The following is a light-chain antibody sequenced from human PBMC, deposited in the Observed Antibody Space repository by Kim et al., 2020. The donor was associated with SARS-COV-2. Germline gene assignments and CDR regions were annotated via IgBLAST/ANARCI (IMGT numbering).Light chain of an antibody. CDR1: RSNIGSNA. CDR3: AAWDDRLYMF. CDR2: NND. V-gene: IGLV1-44*01. J-gene: IGLJ2*01. Sequence: PGQRVTISCSGSRSNIGSNAVNWYQQLPGTAPKLLIYNNDQRPSGVPDRFSGSKSGTSASLAISGLQSEDEADYYCAAWDDRLYMFFGGGTQLTVL.